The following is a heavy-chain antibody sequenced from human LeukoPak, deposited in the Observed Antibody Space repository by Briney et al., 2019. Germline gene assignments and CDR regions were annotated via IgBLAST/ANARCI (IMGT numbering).Heavy chain of an antibody. J-gene: IGHJ6*02. CDR1: GGCIGSYY. Sequence: PSETLSLTCTVSGGCIGSYYSSWIRQPPGKGLEWIGYIYYSGSTNYNPSLKSRVTISVDTSKNQFSLKLSSVTAADTAVYYCASSRIRNYYYYGMDVWGQGTTVTVSS. CDR2: IYYSGST. D-gene: IGHD1-14*01. V-gene: IGHV4-59*01. CDR3: ASSRIRNYYYYGMDV.